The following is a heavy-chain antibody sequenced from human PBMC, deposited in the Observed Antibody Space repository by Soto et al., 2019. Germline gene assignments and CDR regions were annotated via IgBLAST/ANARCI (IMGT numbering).Heavy chain of an antibody. Sequence: SHTLTLTSAVYDRYFLGSYWGGILHPPGKVLKWIGEINHSGSTNYNPSLKSRVTISVATSKRRFSLKLSSVTAADTALYYCARSTPMTRRYFASCYKGSL. D-gene: IGHD2-2*01. CDR2: INHSGST. V-gene: IGHV4-34*01. CDR1: DRYFLGSY. J-gene: IGHJ4*02. CDR3: ARSTPMTRRYFAS.